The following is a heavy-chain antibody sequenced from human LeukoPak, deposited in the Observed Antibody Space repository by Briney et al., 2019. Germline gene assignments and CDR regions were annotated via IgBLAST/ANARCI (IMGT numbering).Heavy chain of an antibody. CDR1: GFTFSSYA. Sequence: GGSLRLSCAASGFTFSSYAMSWVRQASGKGLEWDSAISGSGGSTYYADSVKGRFTISRDNAKNSVYLQMNSLRAEDTAVYYCARDPPHRFTMIVRDSWGQGTLVTVSS. CDR3: ARDPPHRFTMIVRDS. D-gene: IGHD3-22*01. CDR2: ISGSGGST. J-gene: IGHJ4*02. V-gene: IGHV3-23*01.